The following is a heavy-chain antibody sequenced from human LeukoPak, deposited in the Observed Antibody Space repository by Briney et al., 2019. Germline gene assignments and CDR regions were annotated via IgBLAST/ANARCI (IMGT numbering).Heavy chain of an antibody. CDR2: ISGGST. V-gene: IGHV3-38-3*01. CDR1: GFTVSSNE. J-gene: IGHJ4*02. Sequence: GGSLRLSCAASGFTVSSNEMSWVRQAPGKGLEWVSSISGGSTYYADSRKGRFTISRDNSKNTLHLQMNSLRAEDTAVYYCAKLKGKHIVVVTATGRYFDYWGQGTLVSVSS. CDR3: AKLKGKHIVVVTATGRYFDY. D-gene: IGHD2-21*02.